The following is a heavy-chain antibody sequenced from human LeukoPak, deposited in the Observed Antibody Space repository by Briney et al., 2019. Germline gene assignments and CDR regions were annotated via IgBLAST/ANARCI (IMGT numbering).Heavy chain of an antibody. J-gene: IGHJ3*01. CDR1: GFTVSNNF. D-gene: IGHD2-21*01. V-gene: IGHV3-66*01. Sequence: GGSLRLSCAASGFTVSNNFMSWVRQAPGQGLEWVSLISGGGGTYYAASVKGRFTISRGNSENSLYLQMNSLRPEDTAAYYCARVVDSTRAFHVWGQGTLVIDSS. CDR2: ISGGGGT. CDR3: ARVVDSTRAFHV.